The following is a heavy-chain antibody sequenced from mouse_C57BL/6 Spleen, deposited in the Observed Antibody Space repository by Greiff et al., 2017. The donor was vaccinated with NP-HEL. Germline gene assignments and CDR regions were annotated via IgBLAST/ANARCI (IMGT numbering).Heavy chain of an antibody. CDR2: IRLKSDNYAT. V-gene: IGHV6-3*01. D-gene: IGHD2-4*01. CDR1: GFTFSNYW. J-gene: IGHJ3*01. Sequence: EVKVEESGGGLVQPGGSMKLSCVASGFTFSNYWMNWVRQSPEKGLEWVAQIRLKSDNYATHYAESVKGRFTISRDDSKSSVYLQMNNLRAEDTGIYYCTGDIDYDGWFAYWGQGTLVTVSA. CDR3: TGDIDYDGWFAY.